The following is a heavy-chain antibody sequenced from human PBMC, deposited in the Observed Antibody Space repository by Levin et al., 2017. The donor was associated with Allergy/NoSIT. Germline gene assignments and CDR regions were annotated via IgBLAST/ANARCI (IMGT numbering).Heavy chain of an antibody. CDR3: ARGWNYIVATELISDFDY. J-gene: IGHJ4*02. Sequence: PSETLSLTCAVYGGSFSGYYWSWIRQPPGKGLEWIGEINHSGSTNYNPSLKSRVTISVDTSKNQFSLKLSSVTAADTAVYYCARGWNYIVATELISDFDYWGQGTLVTVSS. D-gene: IGHD5-12*01. CDR1: GGSFSGYY. V-gene: IGHV4-34*01. CDR2: INHSGST.